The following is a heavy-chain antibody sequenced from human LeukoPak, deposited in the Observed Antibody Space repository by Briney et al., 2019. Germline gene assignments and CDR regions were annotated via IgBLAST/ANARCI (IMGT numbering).Heavy chain of an antibody. CDR3: ARGGSGWYPAAFDF. CDR2: IYYSGST. V-gene: IGHV4-59*01. J-gene: IGHJ3*01. D-gene: IGHD6-19*01. CDR1: GGSISSYY. Sequence: PSETLSLTCTVSGGSISSYYWSWIRQPPGKGLEWIGYIYYSGSTNYNPSLKSRVTISVDTSKNQFSLKLSSVTAADTAVYYCARGGSGWYPAAFDFWGQGTMVTVSS.